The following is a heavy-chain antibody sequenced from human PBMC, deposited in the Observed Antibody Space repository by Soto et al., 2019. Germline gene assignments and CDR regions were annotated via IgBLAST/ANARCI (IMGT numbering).Heavy chain of an antibody. J-gene: IGHJ6*02. Sequence: ASVKVSCKASGYTFTSYGISWVRQAPGQGLEWMGWISAYNGNTNYAQKLQGRVTMTTDTSTSTAYMELRSLRSDDTAVYYCARSCSGGSCYYYYGMDVWGQGAAVTVSS. V-gene: IGHV1-18*04. CDR2: ISAYNGNT. CDR1: GYTFTSYG. D-gene: IGHD2-15*01. CDR3: ARSCSGGSCYYYYGMDV.